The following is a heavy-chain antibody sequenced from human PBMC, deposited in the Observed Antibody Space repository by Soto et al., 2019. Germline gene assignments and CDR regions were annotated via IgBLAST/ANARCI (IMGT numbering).Heavy chain of an antibody. Sequence: QVQLVQSGAEVKKPGASVKVSCKASGYTFTSYDINWVRQATGQGLEWMGWMNPNSGNTGCAQKFQGRXTXTXXTSISTAYMELSSLRSEDTAVYYCARTLYGDHVDYWGQGTLVTVSS. CDR3: ARTLYGDHVDY. J-gene: IGHJ4*02. V-gene: IGHV1-8*01. CDR2: MNPNSGNT. D-gene: IGHD4-17*01. CDR1: GYTFTSYD.